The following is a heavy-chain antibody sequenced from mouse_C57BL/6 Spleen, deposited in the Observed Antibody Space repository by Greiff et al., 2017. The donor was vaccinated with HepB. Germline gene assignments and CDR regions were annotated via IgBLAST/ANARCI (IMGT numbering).Heavy chain of an antibody. CDR3: ARKGLLRPYFDY. CDR2: IDPSDSYT. J-gene: IGHJ2*01. D-gene: IGHD1-2*01. Sequence: VQLQQPGAELVRPGTSVKLSCKASGYTFTSYWMHWVKQRPGQGLEWIGVIDPSDSYTNYNQKFKGKATLTVDTSSSTAYMQLSSLTSEDSAVYYCARKGLLRPYFDYWGQGTTLTVSS. CDR1: GYTFTSYW. V-gene: IGHV1-59*01.